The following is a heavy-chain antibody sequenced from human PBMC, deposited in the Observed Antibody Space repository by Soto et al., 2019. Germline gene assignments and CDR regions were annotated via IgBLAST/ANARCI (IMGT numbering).Heavy chain of an antibody. D-gene: IGHD3-3*01. CDR2: ISYDGSNK. CDR3: ARDWGGYYNWVYYYYGMDV. V-gene: IGHV3-30-3*01. CDR1: GFTFSSYA. Sequence: PGGSLRLSCAASGFTFSSYAMHWVRQAPGKGLEWVAVISYDGSNKYYADSVKGRFTISRDNSKNTLYLQMNSLRAEDTAVYYCARDWGGYYNWVYYYYGMDVWGQGTTVTVSS. J-gene: IGHJ6*02.